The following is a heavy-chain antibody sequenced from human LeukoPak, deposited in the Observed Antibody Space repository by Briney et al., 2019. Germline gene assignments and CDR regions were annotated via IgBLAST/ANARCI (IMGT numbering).Heavy chain of an antibody. Sequence: PGGSLRLSCAASGFTFSSYAMSWVRQDPGKGLEWVANIKPDGSEKYYVDSVKGRFTVSRDNAKNSLYLQMNSLRAEDTAVYYCARDSGDRTVDYWGQGTLVTVSS. J-gene: IGHJ4*02. CDR3: ARDSGDRTVDY. D-gene: IGHD3-10*01. CDR1: GFTFSSYA. V-gene: IGHV3-7*01. CDR2: IKPDGSEK.